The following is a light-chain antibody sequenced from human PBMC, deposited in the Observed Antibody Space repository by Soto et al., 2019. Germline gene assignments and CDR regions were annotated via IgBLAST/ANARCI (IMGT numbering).Light chain of an antibody. CDR3: QTWGTGIGV. V-gene: IGLV4-69*01. CDR1: SGHSSYA. CDR2: LNSDGSH. J-gene: IGLJ3*02. Sequence: QLVLTQSPSASASLGASVKLTCTLSSGHSSYAIAWHQQQPEKGPRYLMKLNSDGSHSKGDGIPDRFSGSSSGAERYLTGPSLQAEDEADYYCQTWGTGIGVFGGGTKLTVL.